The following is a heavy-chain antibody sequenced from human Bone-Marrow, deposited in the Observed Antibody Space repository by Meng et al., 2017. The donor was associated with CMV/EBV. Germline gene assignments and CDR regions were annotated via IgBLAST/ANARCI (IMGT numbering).Heavy chain of an antibody. CDR2: ISNTGTYM. D-gene: IGHD3-16*01. V-gene: IGHV3-21*01. CDR1: GFTFSAYN. CDR3: ARGAKGGYFDY. J-gene: IGHJ4*02. Sequence: GESLKISCAATGFTFSAYNMHWVRQAPGKGLEWVSSISNTGTYMYYADSVKGRFTISRDNSKNTLYLQMNSLRAEDTAVYYCARGAKGGYFDYWGQGTLVTVSS.